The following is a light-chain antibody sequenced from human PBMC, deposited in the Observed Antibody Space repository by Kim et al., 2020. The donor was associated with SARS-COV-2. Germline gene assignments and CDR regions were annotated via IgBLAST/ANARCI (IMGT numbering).Light chain of an antibody. CDR3: QSYNRDNVI. V-gene: IGLV6-57*03. J-gene: IGLJ2*01. CDR2: EDD. Sequence: GKTVTISCTRSSGSIDDNYVQWYQQRPGGVPTTVIYEDDQRPSGVSDRFSGSIDNSSNSASLPISGLRTEDQADYYCQSYNRDNVIFGGGTKSPS. CDR1: SGSIDDNY.